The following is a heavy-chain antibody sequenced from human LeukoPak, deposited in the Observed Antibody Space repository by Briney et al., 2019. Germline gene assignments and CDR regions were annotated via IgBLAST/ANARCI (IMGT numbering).Heavy chain of an antibody. V-gene: IGHV3-48*03. CDR3: ARVWRTKRVIAAAGTWPHYYFDY. D-gene: IGHD6-13*01. CDR2: INSSGSTI. J-gene: IGHJ4*02. CDR1: GFTFSSYE. Sequence: GGSLRLSCAASGFTFSSYEMNWVRQAPGKGLEWVSYINSSGSTIYYADSVKGRFTISRDNAKNSLYLQMNSLRAEDTAVYYCARVWRTKRVIAAAGTWPHYYFDYWGQGTLVTVS.